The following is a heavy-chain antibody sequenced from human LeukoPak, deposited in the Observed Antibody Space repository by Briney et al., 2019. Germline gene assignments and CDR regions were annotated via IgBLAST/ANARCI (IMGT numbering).Heavy chain of an antibody. CDR1: GFTFSSYA. J-gene: IGHJ4*02. V-gene: IGHV3-23*01. CDR2: ISGSGGST. CDR3: AKVGDYYDSSGYHYYFDY. D-gene: IGHD3-22*01. Sequence: GGSLRLSCADSGFTFSSYAMSWVRQAPGKGLEWVSAISGSGGSTYYADSVKARFTISRDNSKNTLYLQMNSLRGEDTAVYYCAKVGDYYDSSGYHYYFDYWGQGILVTVSS.